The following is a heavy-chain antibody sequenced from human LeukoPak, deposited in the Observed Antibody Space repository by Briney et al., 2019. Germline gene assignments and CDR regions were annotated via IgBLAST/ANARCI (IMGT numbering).Heavy chain of an antibody. CDR2: ISSSSSYI. Sequence: GGSLRLSCAASGFTFSSYSMNWVRQAPGKGLEWVSSISSSSSYIYYADSVKGRFTISRDNAKNSLYLQMNSLRAEDKAVYYCARDRSAAAAPFDYWGQGTLVTVSS. J-gene: IGHJ4*02. V-gene: IGHV3-21*01. CDR3: ARDRSAAAAPFDY. D-gene: IGHD6-13*01. CDR1: GFTFSSYS.